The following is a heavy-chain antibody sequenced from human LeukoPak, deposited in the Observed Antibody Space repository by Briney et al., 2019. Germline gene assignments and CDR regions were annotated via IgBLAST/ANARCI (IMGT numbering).Heavy chain of an antibody. CDR3: ARERSDYYRFDS. V-gene: IGHV1-46*01. Sequence: ASVKVSCKASGYSFTTYHMHWVRQAPGQGLEWMGIIKTGGGTTIYAQRFQGRVSMTGDTSTSTVYMEMSSLTSEDTAVYYCARERSDYYRFDSWGQGTLVTVSS. CDR1: GYSFTTYH. J-gene: IGHJ5*01. D-gene: IGHD3-22*01. CDR2: IKTGGGTT.